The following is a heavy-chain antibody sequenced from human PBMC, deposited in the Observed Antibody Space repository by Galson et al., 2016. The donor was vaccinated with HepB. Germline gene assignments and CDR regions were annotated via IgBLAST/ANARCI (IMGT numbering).Heavy chain of an antibody. D-gene: IGHD5-24*01. CDR1: GFTFSSFW. J-gene: IGHJ4*02. V-gene: IGHV3-7*05. CDR2: IKQDGSEK. Sequence: SLRLSCAASGFTFSSFWMSWVRQAPGKGLEWVANIKQDGSEKSYVDSVKGRFTISRDNAKNSLFLQMNSLRADDTAVYYCARAIATSYWGQGALATVSS. CDR3: ARAIATSY.